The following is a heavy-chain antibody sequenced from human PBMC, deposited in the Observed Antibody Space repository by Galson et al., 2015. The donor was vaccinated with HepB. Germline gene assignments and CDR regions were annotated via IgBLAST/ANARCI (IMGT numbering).Heavy chain of an antibody. J-gene: IGHJ4*02. CDR1: GGSFSFYC. CDR2: INYSGST. CDR3: GRVQVVEAGLVDY. V-gene: IGHV4-34*01. D-gene: IGHD3/OR15-3a*01. Sequence: SETLSLTCAVYGGSFSFYCWSWIRQPPGKGLEWIGDINYSGSTNYNPSLKSRVTISVDTSKNQFSLKLSSVIAADTAVYYCGRVQVVEAGLVDYWGQGTLVTVFS.